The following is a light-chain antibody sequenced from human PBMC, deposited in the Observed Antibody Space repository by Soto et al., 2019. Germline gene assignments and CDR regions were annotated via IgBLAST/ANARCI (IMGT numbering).Light chain of an antibody. V-gene: IGKV1-39*01. CDR2: ASS. Sequence: DIQMTQSPSSLSASVGDRVTITCRASQAISSDLNWYQQKPGRAPKLLIYASSSLQSGVPSRFSGSGSGTDFSLTISSLQPEDFATYYCQQLNSYRLTFGGGTKVDIK. CDR1: QAISSD. J-gene: IGKJ4*01. CDR3: QQLNSYRLT.